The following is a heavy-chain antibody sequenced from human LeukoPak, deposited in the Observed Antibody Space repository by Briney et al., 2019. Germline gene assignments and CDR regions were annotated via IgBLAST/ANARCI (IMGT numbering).Heavy chain of an antibody. CDR2: ISYDGSNK. CDR3: ARPRQKYCSGGSCYISDAFDI. D-gene: IGHD2-15*01. V-gene: IGHV3-30-3*01. CDR1: GFTFSSYA. Sequence: GRSLRLSCAASGFTFSSYAMHWVRQAPGKGLEWVAVISYDGSNKYYADSVKGRFTISRDNSKNTLYLQMNSLRAEDTAVYYCARPRQKYCSGGSCYISDAFDIWGQGTMVTVSS. J-gene: IGHJ3*02.